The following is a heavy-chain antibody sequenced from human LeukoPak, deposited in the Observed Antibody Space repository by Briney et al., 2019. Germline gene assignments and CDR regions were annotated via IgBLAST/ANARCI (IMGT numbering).Heavy chain of an antibody. Sequence: GGSLRLSCAASGFTLGDYAMSWFRQAPGKGLEWVGFIRSKAYGGTTEYAASVKGRFTISRDDSKSIAYLQMTSLKTEDTAVYYCTRDRGYSYGYGDYWGQGTLVTVSS. CDR2: IRSKAYGGTT. CDR1: GFTLGDYA. D-gene: IGHD5-18*01. CDR3: TRDRGYSYGYGDY. J-gene: IGHJ4*01. V-gene: IGHV3-49*03.